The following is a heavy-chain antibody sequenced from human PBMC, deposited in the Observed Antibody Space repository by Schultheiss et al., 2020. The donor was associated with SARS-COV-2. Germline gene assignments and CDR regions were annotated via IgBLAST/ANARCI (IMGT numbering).Heavy chain of an antibody. D-gene: IGHD3-22*01. CDR1: GFTFSSYG. CDR2: IWYDGSNK. V-gene: IGHV3-33*06. CDR3: AKPLATMIVGMGFDP. Sequence: GGSLRLSCAASGFTFSSYGMHWVRQAPGKGLEWVAVIWYDGSNKYYADSVKGRFTISRDNSKNTLYLQMNSLRAEDTAVYYCAKPLATMIVGMGFDPWGQGTLVTVSS. J-gene: IGHJ5*02.